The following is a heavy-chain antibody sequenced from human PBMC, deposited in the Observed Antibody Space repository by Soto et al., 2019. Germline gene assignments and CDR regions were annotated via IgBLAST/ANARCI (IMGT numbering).Heavy chain of an antibody. D-gene: IGHD1-26*01. V-gene: IGHV4-61*01. Sequence: QVQLQESGPGLVKPSETLSLTCTVSGAPVSSETHFWTWIRQPPGKGLEWIGYMYYSGITNSNPALESRVTLSVDRSRNQFSLSLNSVTAADTAVYYCAREDMSGTYYFDYWGPGIQVTVSS. CDR3: AREDMSGTYYFDY. J-gene: IGHJ4*02. CDR1: GAPVSSETHF. CDR2: MYYSGIT.